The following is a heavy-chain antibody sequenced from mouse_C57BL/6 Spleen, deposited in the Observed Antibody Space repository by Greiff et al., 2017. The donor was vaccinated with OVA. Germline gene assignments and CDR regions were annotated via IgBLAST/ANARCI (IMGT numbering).Heavy chain of an antibody. CDR1: GYSITSGYY. Sequence: EVKLMESGPGLVKPSQSLSLTCSVTGYSITSGYYWNWIRQFPGNKLEWMGYISYDGSNNYNPSLKNRISITRDTSKNQFFLKLNSVTTEDTATYYCARVGTGLDYWGQGTTLTVSS. D-gene: IGHD4-1*01. J-gene: IGHJ2*01. CDR3: ARVGTGLDY. CDR2: ISYDGSN. V-gene: IGHV3-6*01.